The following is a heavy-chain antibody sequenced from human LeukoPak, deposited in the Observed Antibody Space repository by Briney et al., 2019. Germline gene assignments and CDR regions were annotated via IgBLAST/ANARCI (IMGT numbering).Heavy chain of an antibody. CDR2: TYSSGST. D-gene: IGHD1-26*01. CDR1: DFTVSSNS. V-gene: IGHV3-53*01. CDR3: ATESYGGA. J-gene: IGHJ4*02. Sequence: GGSLRLSCAASDFTVSSNSMSWVRQAPGKGLDWVSVTYSSGSTHYADSVKGRFTISRDSSKNTLYLQMNSLRAEDTAVYYCATESYGGAWGQGTLVTVSS.